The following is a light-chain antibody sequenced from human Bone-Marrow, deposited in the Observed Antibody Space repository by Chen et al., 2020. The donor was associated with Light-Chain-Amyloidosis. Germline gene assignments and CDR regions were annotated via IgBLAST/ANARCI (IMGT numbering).Light chain of an antibody. J-gene: IGLJ3*02. CDR2: DDS. CDR1: NIGSTS. V-gene: IGLV3-21*02. CDR3: QVWDRSSDRPV. Sequence: SYVLTQPSSVSVAPGQTATIACGGNNIGSTSVHWYQQTPGQAPLLVVYDDSDRPSGIPERLSGSNSGNTATLIISRDEAGDEADYYCQVWDRSSDRPVFGGGTKLTVL.